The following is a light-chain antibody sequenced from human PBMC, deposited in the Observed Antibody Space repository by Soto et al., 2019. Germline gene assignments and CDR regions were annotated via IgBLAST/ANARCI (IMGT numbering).Light chain of an antibody. CDR3: GTWDSSLRGV. CDR2: DNY. V-gene: IGLV1-51*01. J-gene: IGLJ2*01. Sequence: QSVLTQPPSVSAAPGQNVTISCSGSYSNIGNNDVSWYQQFPGTVPKLLIYDNYKRPSGIPDRFSGSKSGTSATLGISGPQTWDEADYYCGTWDSSLRGVFGGGTKLTVL. CDR1: YSNIGNND.